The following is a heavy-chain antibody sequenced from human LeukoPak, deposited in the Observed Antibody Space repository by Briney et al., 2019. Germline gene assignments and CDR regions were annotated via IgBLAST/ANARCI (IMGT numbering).Heavy chain of an antibody. D-gene: IGHD6-13*01. J-gene: IGHJ4*02. CDR1: GFTFDDYA. Sequence: PGRSLRLSCAASGFTFDDYAMHWVRQAPGKGLEWVPGISWNSGSIGYADSVKGRFTISRDNAKNSLYLQMNSLRAEDTALYYCAKDKYSSSLYYFDYWGQGTLVTVSS. V-gene: IGHV3-9*01. CDR2: ISWNSGSI. CDR3: AKDKYSSSLYYFDY.